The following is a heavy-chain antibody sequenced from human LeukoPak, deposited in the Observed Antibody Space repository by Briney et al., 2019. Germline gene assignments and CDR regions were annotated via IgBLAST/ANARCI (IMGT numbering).Heavy chain of an antibody. CDR3: AKDRDGSGRIPDY. V-gene: IGHV3-23*01. Sequence: PGGPLRLSCAASGFTFSSYGMSWVRQAPGKGLEWVSAISGSGGSTYYADSVKGRFTISRDNSKNTLYLQMNSLRAEDTAVYYCAKDRDGSGRIPDYWGQGTLVTVSS. CDR2: ISGSGGST. D-gene: IGHD3-10*01. CDR1: GFTFSSYG. J-gene: IGHJ4*02.